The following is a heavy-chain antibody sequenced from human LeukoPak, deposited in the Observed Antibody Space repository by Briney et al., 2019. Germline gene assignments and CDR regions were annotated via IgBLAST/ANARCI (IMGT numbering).Heavy chain of an antibody. D-gene: IGHD1-14*01. Sequence: GGSLRLSCAASGFTFSRYWMSWVRQAPGKGLEWVANIRQDGSEKYYVDSVKGRFTISRDNAKNSLYLQMNSLRAEDTAVYYCATESRKFDSWGQGTLVAVSS. CDR1: GFTFSRYW. CDR2: IRQDGSEK. V-gene: IGHV3-7*01. CDR3: ATESRKFDS. J-gene: IGHJ4*02.